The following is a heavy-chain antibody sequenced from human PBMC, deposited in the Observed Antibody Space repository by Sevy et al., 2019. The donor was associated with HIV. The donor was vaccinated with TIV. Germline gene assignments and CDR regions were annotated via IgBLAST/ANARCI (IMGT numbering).Heavy chain of an antibody. CDR1: AFTFSSYA. CDR2: ISGSGRFT. CDR3: AKGFCSGATCPRDYYYYGMDV. Sequence: GGSLRLSCSASAFTFSSYAMSWVRQAPGKGLEWVSSISGSGRFTYYADFVEGRFIISRDNSKNTLSVQMNSLRAEDTAVYYCAKGFCSGATCPRDYYYYGMDVWGQGTTVTVSS. V-gene: IGHV3-23*01. D-gene: IGHD2-15*01. J-gene: IGHJ6*02.